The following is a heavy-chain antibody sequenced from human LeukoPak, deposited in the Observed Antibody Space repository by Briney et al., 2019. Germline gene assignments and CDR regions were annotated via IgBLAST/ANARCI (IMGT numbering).Heavy chain of an antibody. D-gene: IGHD6-19*01. J-gene: IGHJ4*02. CDR3: ARVLKTRSGWYREGGY. Sequence: ASVKVSCKASGYTFTSYDINWVRQATGQGLEWMGWMNPNSGNTGYAQKFQGRVTMTRNTSISTAHMELSSLRAEDTAVYYCARVLKTRSGWYREGGYWGQGTLVTVSS. CDR1: GYTFTSYD. V-gene: IGHV1-8*01. CDR2: MNPNSGNT.